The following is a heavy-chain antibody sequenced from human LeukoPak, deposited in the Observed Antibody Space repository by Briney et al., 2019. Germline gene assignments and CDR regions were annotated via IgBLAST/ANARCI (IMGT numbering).Heavy chain of an antibody. D-gene: IGHD3-10*01. CDR3: ARGSYYYHD. Sequence: EASVKVSCRASGGTFNIHVINWVRQAPGQGLEWMGGIIPIFGTANYKQKFQGRVTITADKSTSTAYMELSRLRSEDTAVYYCARGSYYYHDWGQGTLVTVSS. CDR2: IIPIFGTA. CDR1: GGTFNIHV. V-gene: IGHV1-69*06. J-gene: IGHJ4*02.